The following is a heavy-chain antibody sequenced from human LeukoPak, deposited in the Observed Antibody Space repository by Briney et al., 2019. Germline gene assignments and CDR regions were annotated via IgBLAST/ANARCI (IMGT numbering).Heavy chain of an antibody. Sequence: GASVKVACKASGYTFTGYYMHWVRQAPGQGLEWMGWINPESGDTNYAQKFQGRVTITTDESTSTAYMELSSLRSEDTAVYYCARVPAGYSSSSPYFDYWGQGTLVTVSS. D-gene: IGHD6-6*01. CDR3: ARVPAGYSSSSPYFDY. J-gene: IGHJ4*02. V-gene: IGHV1-2*02. CDR1: GYTFTGYY. CDR2: INPESGDT.